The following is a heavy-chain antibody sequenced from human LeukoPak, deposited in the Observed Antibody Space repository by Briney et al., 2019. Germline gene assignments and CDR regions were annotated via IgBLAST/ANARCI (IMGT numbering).Heavy chain of an antibody. CDR2: ISAYNGNT. CDR3: ARWEYCSSTSCYDESETFDY. J-gene: IGHJ4*02. CDR1: GYTFTSYG. V-gene: IGHV1-18*01. D-gene: IGHD2-2*01. Sequence: RASVKVSCKASGYTFTSYGISWVRQAPGQGLEWMGWISAYNGNTNYAHKYLGRVTMTTDTSTSTAYLELRSLRSDDTAVYYCARWEYCSSTSCYDESETFDYWGQGTLVTVSS.